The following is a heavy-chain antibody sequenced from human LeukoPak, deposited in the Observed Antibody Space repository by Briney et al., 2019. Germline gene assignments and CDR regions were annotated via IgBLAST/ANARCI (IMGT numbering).Heavy chain of an antibody. J-gene: IGHJ4*02. CDR3: ARDRGSSGPFDY. Sequence: SETLSLTCAVYGGSFSGYYWSWIRQPPGKGLEWIGYIYYSGSTNYNPSLKSRVTISVDTSKNQFSLKLSSVTAADTAVYYCARDRGSSGPFDYWGQGTLVTVSS. CDR2: IYYSGST. CDR1: GGSFSGYY. D-gene: IGHD6-19*01. V-gene: IGHV4-59*01.